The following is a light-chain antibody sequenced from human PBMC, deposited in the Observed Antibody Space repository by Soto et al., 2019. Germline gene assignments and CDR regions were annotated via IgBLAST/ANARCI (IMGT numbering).Light chain of an antibody. Sequence: AIQLTQSPSSLSASVGDRVTITCRASQGISSALAWYQQKPGKAPKVLIYDASSLESGVPSRFSGSGSGTDFTLAISSLQPEDSAVYHCQHFKSFPITFGQGTRLEIK. CDR1: QGISSA. CDR2: DAS. CDR3: QHFKSFPIT. V-gene: IGKV1-13*02. J-gene: IGKJ5*01.